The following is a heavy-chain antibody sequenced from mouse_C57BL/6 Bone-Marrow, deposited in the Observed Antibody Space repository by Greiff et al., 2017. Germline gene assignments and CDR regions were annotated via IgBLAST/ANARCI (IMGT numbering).Heavy chain of an antibody. Sequence: EVQLVESGPELVKPGASVKISCKASGYSFTGYYMNWVKQSPEKSLEWIGEINPSTGGTTYNQKFKAKATLTVDKSSSTAYMQLKSLTSEDSAVYYCARDSSVWGQGTTLTVSS. D-gene: IGHD3-2*02. CDR1: GYSFTGYY. J-gene: IGHJ2*01. CDR2: INPSTGGT. V-gene: IGHV1-42*01. CDR3: ARDSSV.